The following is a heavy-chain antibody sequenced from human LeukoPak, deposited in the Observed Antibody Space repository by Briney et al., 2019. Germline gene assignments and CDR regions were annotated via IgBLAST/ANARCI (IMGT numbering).Heavy chain of an antibody. CDR3: AAGRPWLPVDY. Sequence: GGSLRLSCAASGFTFSSHSMNWVRQAPGKGLEWVSTISNSGNSTYYADSVKGRFTISRDNSKNTLYLQMNSLRVEDTAVYYCAAGRPWLPVDYWGQGTLVTVSS. CDR1: GFTFSSHS. CDR2: ISNSGNST. V-gene: IGHV3-23*01. D-gene: IGHD3-10*01. J-gene: IGHJ4*02.